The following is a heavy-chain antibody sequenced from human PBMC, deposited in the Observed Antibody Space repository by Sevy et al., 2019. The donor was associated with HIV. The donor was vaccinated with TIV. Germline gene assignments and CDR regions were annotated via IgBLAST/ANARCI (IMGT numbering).Heavy chain of an antibody. D-gene: IGHD4-17*01. CDR1: EFTFSSYS. CDR2: ISGGGTYI. V-gene: IGHV3-21*01. CDR3: ARGTHDYGDYDRDAFDI. J-gene: IGHJ3*02. Sequence: GGSLRLSCATSEFTFSSYSMNWVRQAPGNGLEWVSSISGGGTYIYYADSVKSRFTISRDNAKNSLSLQMNSLRAEDTAVYYCARGTHDYGDYDRDAFDIWGQGTMVTVSS.